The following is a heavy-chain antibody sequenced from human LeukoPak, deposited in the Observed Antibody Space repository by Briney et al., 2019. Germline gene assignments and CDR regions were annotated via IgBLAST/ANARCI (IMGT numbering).Heavy chain of an antibody. CDR2: IYYSGST. V-gene: IGHV4-39*01. CDR1: GGSISSSSYY. J-gene: IGHJ4*02. Sequence: SETLSLTCTVSGGSISSSSYYWGWIRQPPGKGLEWIGSIYYSGSTYYNPSLKSRVTISVDTSKNQFSLKLSSVTAADTAVYYCARLTASFTTVTARNPTDYWGQGTLSPSPQ. D-gene: IGHD4-17*01. CDR3: ARLTASFTTVTARNPTDY.